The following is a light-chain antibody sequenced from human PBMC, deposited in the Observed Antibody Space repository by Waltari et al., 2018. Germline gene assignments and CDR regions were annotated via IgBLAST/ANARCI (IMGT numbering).Light chain of an antibody. CDR1: QSVSTF. CDR3: QKYDRLPAT. CDR2: GAS. V-gene: IGKV3-20*01. Sequence: ELLFTQSPGTLSLSSGYRGTLSCRASQSVSTFLAWYQQKPGQAPRLLIYGASTRATGIPDRFSGSGSGTDFSLTISRLEPEDFAVYYCQKYDRLPATFGQGTKVEIK. J-gene: IGKJ1*01.